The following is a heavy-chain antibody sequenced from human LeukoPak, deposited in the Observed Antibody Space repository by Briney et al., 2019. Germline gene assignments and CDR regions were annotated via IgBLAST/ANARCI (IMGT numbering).Heavy chain of an antibody. J-gene: IGHJ4*02. CDR2: IIYDGSNK. CDR1: GFTFSSYP. CDR3: ARDWGLDY. Sequence: GGSLRLSRAASGFTFSSYPMYWVRQAPGKGLECVAVIIYDGSNKYYGDSVKGRFTISRDNSENTLYLQMNSLRPDDTAVYYCARDWGLDYWGQGTLVTVSS. V-gene: IGHV3-30-3*01. D-gene: IGHD3-16*01.